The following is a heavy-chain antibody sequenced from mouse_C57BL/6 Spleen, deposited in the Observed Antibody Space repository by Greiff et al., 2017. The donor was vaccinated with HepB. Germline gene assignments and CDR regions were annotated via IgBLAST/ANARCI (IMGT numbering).Heavy chain of an antibody. J-gene: IGHJ3*01. CDR2: IYPGAGDT. D-gene: IGHD1-1*01. CDR3: ARRDGSSLAWFAY. V-gene: IGHV1-80*01. CDR1: GYAFSSYW. Sequence: QVQLQQSGAELVKPGASVKISCKASGYAFSSYWMNWVKQRPGKGLEWIGQIYPGAGDTNYNGKFKGKATLTADKSSSTAYMQLSSLTSEDSAVYLCARRDGSSLAWFAYWGQGTLVTVSA.